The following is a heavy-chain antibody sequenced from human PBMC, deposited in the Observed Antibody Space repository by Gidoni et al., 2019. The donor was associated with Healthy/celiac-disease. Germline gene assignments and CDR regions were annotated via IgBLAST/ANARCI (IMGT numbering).Heavy chain of an antibody. Sequence: QVQLQQRGAGLLKPSETLSLTCSVYGGSFSGYYWSWTRQPPGKGLEWLGEINHSGSTNYNPSLKSRVTISVDTSKNQFSLKLSSVTAADTAVYYCARVGQQLAPNYWGQGTLVTVSS. CDR3: ARVGQQLAPNY. J-gene: IGHJ4*02. CDR2: INHSGST. V-gene: IGHV4-34*01. CDR1: GGSFSGYY. D-gene: IGHD6-13*01.